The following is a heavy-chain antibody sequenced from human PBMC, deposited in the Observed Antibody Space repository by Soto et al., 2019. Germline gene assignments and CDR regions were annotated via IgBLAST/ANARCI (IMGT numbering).Heavy chain of an antibody. CDR2: ISGSGGST. CDR3: ARPHDYGDYEGAFAI. D-gene: IGHD4-17*01. CDR1: GFTFSSYA. J-gene: IGHJ3*02. Sequence: PGGSLRLSCAASGFTFSSYAMSWVRQAPGKGLEWVSAISGSGGSTYYADSVKGRFTISRDNARNTLYLQMNSLRAEDTAVYYCARPHDYGDYEGAFAIWGQGTMVTVSS. V-gene: IGHV3-23*01.